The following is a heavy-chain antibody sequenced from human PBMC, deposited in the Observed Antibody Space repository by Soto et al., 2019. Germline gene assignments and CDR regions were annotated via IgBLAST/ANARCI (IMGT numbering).Heavy chain of an antibody. D-gene: IGHD1-26*01. Sequence: ASVKVSCKASGYTFTSYDMHWVRQAPGQRLEWMGWINAGNGNTKYSQKFQGSVTITRDTSASTAYMELSSLRSEDTAVYYCARDKISGLLDYWGQGTLVTVSS. CDR1: GYTFTSYD. J-gene: IGHJ4*02. CDR2: INAGNGNT. V-gene: IGHV1-3*01. CDR3: ARDKISGLLDY.